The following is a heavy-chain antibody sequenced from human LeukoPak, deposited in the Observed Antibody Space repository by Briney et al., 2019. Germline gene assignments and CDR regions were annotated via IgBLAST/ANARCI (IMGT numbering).Heavy chain of an antibody. CDR1: GDSVSSNDAS. D-gene: IGHD3-10*01. CDR3: AREVAMIRGVKNWFDR. V-gene: IGHV6-1*01. CDR2: TFYRSNWYY. Sequence: QTLSLTCATSGDSVSSNDASWNWIRQSPSRGLEWLGRTFYRSNWYYDYEASLKSRITINPDTSKNQFSLQLNSVTPEDTAMYYCAREVAMIRGVKNWFDRWGQGTLVTVSS. J-gene: IGHJ5*02.